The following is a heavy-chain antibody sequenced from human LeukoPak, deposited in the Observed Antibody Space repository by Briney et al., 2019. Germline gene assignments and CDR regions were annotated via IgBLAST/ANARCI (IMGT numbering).Heavy chain of an antibody. V-gene: IGHV3-33*01. D-gene: IGHD6-6*01. CDR2: IWYDGSNK. Sequence: GGSLRLSCAASGFTFRSYGMHWVRQAPGKGLEWVAVIWYDGSNKYCADSVKGRFTISRDNSKNTLYLEMSSLRAEDTAVYYCARVGRSSSLGFDYWGQGTLVTVSS. CDR3: ARVGRSSSLGFDY. CDR1: GFTFRSYG. J-gene: IGHJ4*02.